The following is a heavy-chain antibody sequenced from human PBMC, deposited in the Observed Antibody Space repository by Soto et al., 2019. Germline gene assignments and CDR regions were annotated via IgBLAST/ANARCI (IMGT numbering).Heavy chain of an antibody. V-gene: IGHV3-30-3*01. J-gene: IGHJ4*02. CDR3: ASPPAFDY. CDR2: ISYDGSNK. Sequence: GGSLRLSCAASGFTFSSYAMHWVRQAPGKGLEWVAVISYDGSNKYYADSVKGRFTISRDNSKNSLYLQMNSLRAEDTAVYYCASPPAFDYWGQGTLVTVSS. CDR1: GFTFSSYA.